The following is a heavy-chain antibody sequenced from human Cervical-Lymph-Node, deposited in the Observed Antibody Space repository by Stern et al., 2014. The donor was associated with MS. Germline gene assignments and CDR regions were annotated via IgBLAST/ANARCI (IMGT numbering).Heavy chain of an antibody. Sequence: VQLLESGGGVVQPGRSLRLSCAASGFTFSSYGMHWVRQAPGKGLEWVAVIWYDGSNKYYADSVKGRFTISRDNSKNTLYLQMNSLRAEDTAVYYCARARVAAAGSFDYWGQGTLVTVSS. CDR1: GFTFSSYG. V-gene: IGHV3-33*01. CDR2: IWYDGSNK. J-gene: IGHJ4*02. D-gene: IGHD6-13*01. CDR3: ARARVAAAGSFDY.